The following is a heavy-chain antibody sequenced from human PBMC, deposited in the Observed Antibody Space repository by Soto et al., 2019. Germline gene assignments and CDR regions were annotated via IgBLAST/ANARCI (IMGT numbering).Heavy chain of an antibody. V-gene: IGHV4-31*03. CDR1: GGSISSGGYY. J-gene: IGHJ4*02. CDR2: IYYIGST. Sequence: QVQLQESGPGLVKPSQTLSLPCTVSGGSISSGGYYWSWIRQHPGKGLEWIGYIYYIGSTYYNPSLNRRVTISVDTSTNQFSLELSSVTAADTDVYYCARGWGYSSTFDYWGQGTLVTVSS. D-gene: IGHD6-13*01. CDR3: ARGWGYSSTFDY.